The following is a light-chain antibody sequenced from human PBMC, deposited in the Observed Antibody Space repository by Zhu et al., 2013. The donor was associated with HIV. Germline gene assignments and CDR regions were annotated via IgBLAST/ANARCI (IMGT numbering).Light chain of an antibody. CDR2: AAS. J-gene: IGKJ2*01. Sequence: DIQMTQSPSSLSASIGDRVTITCRASQDISNYLAWFQQRPGKAPRSLIYAASILQNGVPSKFSGSGSGTYFTLTITNLQAEDSATYSCQHYYFNSPYTFGQGTTVEI. V-gene: IGKV1-16*02. CDR1: QDISNY. CDR3: QHYYFNSPYT.